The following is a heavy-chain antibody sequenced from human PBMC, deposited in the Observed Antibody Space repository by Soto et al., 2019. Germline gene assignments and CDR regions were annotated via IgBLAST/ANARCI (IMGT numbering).Heavy chain of an antibody. V-gene: IGHV4-31*03. Sequence: LSLTCTVSGGSISSGGYYWSWIRQHPGKGLEWIGYIYYSGSTYYNPSLKSRVTISVDTSKNQFSLKLSSVTAADTAVYYCARAPGLWFGELLSYPNYYYYGMDVWGQGTTVTVSS. D-gene: IGHD3-10*01. CDR1: GGSISSGGYY. CDR2: IYYSGST. J-gene: IGHJ6*02. CDR3: ARAPGLWFGELLSYPNYYYYGMDV.